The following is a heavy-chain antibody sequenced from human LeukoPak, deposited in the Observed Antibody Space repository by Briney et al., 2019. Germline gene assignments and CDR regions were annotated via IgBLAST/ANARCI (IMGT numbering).Heavy chain of an antibody. CDR1: GGTFSSYA. Sequence: SVKVSCKASGGTFSSYAISWVRQAPGQGLEWMGGIIPIFGTANYAQKFQGRVTITADESTSTAYMELSSLRSEDTAVYYCARDGYSTGPFNYWGQGTLVTVSS. CDR2: IIPIFGTA. V-gene: IGHV1-69*13. J-gene: IGHJ4*02. D-gene: IGHD6-13*01. CDR3: ARDGYSTGPFNY.